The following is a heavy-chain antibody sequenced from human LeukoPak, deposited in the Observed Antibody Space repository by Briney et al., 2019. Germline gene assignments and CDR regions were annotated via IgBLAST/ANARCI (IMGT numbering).Heavy chain of an antibody. J-gene: IGHJ3*02. CDR3: ARDRPTMIERGGAFDI. CDR2: ISSSSSYI. V-gene: IGHV3-21*01. D-gene: IGHD3-22*01. Sequence: GGSLRLSCAASGFTFSSYSMNWVRQAPGKGLEWVSSISSSSSYIYYADSVKGRFTISRDNAKNSLYLQMNSLRAEDTAVYYCARDRPTMIERGGAFDIWGQGTMVTVSS. CDR1: GFTFSSYS.